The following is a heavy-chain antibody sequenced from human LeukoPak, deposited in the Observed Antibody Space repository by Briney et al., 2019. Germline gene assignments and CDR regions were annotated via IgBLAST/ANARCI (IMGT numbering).Heavy chain of an antibody. Sequence: GRSLRLSCAASGFTFDDYAMHWVRQAPGKGLEWVSGISWNSGSIGYADSVKGRFTISRDNAKNSLYLQMNRLRAEDTALYYCAKAPNDYYYYGMDVWGQGTTVTVSS. CDR1: GFTFDDYA. CDR2: ISWNSGSI. CDR3: AKAPNDYYYYGMDV. V-gene: IGHV3-9*01. J-gene: IGHJ6*02.